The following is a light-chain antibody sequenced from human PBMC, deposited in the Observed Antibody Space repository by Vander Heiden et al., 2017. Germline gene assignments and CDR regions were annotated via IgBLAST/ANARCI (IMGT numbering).Light chain of an antibody. Sequence: EIVMTQSPATLSVSPGERATISCRASQSVSSNLAWYQQKPGQAPRLLIYGASIRATGIPASFSGSGSGTEFTLTISSLQSEDFAVYYCQQYNNWPPVTFGQGTRLEIK. CDR1: QSVSSN. V-gene: IGKV3D-15*01. CDR3: QQYNNWPPVT. J-gene: IGKJ5*01. CDR2: GAS.